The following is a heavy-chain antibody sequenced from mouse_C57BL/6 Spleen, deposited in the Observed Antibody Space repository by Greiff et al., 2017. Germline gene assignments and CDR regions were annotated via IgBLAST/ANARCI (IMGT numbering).Heavy chain of an antibody. CDR2: IWRGGST. D-gene: IGHD4-1*01. J-gene: IGHJ3*01. Sequence: VKVVESGPGLVQPSQSLSITCTVSGFSLTSYGVHWVRQSPGKGLEWLGVIWRGGSTDYNAAFMSRLSITKDNSKSQVFFKMNSLQADDTAIYYCAKSLTGTVGFAYWGQGTLVTVSA. CDR3: AKSLTGTVGFAY. CDR1: GFSLTSYG. V-gene: IGHV2-5*01.